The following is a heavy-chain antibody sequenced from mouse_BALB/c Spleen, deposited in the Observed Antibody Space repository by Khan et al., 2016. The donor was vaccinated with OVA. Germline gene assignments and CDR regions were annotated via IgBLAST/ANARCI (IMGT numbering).Heavy chain of an antibody. CDR1: GYTLTSYW. J-gene: IGHJ2*01. CDR2: INTSNGRT. CDR3: ARLLINFDY. V-gene: IGHV1S81*02. Sequence: QVQLQQPGAELVNPGASVNLSCKASGYTLTSYWMHWVKQRPGQGLEWIGEINTSNGRTNYNEKIKRKATLTEDKSSSNAHMQLSSPTSEDSAVYYFARLLINFDYWGQGTTLTVAS. D-gene: IGHD2-1*01.